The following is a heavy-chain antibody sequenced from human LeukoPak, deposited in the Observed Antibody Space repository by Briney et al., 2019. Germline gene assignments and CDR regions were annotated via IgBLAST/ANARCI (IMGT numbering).Heavy chain of an antibody. V-gene: IGHV3-23*01. CDR2: ITGSGDDT. CDR1: GFTFSSYA. CDR3: VKGSKTSRPYYFDY. Sequence: GGSLRLSCAASGFTFSSYAMSWVRQTPEKGLEWVSAITGSGDDTFYADSVKGRFTISRDNSRNTLYLQMNSPRAEDTAVYNCVKGSKTSRPYYFDYWGQGALVTVSS. J-gene: IGHJ4*02.